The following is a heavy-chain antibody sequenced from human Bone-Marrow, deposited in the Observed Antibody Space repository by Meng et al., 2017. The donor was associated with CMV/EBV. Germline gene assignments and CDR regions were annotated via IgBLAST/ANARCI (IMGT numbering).Heavy chain of an antibody. J-gene: IGHJ6*01. V-gene: IGHV3-30-3*01. CDR3: ARDLRPAALYTNYYYYYGMDV. CDR1: GFTFSSSA. CDR2: ISYDGSNK. D-gene: IGHD2-2*01. Sequence: GESLKISCAASGFTFSSSAMHWVRQAPGKGLEWVAVISYDGSNKYYADSVKGRFTISRDNSKNTLYLQMNSLRAEDTAVYYCARDLRPAALYTNYYYYYGMDVWGQGTTVTVSS.